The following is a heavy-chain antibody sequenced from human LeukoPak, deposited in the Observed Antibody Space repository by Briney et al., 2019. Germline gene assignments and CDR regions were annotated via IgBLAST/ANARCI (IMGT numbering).Heavy chain of an antibody. CDR1: GFTFSSYD. CDR2: IRYDGGNK. Sequence: GGSLRLSCAASGFTFSSYDIHWVRQAPGKGLEWVAFIRYDGGNKYYADSVKGRFTIPRDNSRNTLYLQMNSLSAEDTAVYYCARDRSCTGGSCYMDVWGRGTTVTVSS. V-gene: IGHV3-30*02. D-gene: IGHD2-15*01. CDR3: ARDRSCTGGSCYMDV. J-gene: IGHJ6*03.